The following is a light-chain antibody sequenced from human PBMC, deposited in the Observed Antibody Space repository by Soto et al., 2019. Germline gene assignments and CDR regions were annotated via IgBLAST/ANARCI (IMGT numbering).Light chain of an antibody. CDR2: DVS. J-gene: IGLJ2*01. CDR3: SSYAGSYTVV. CDR1: SSDIGGYNY. Sequence: QSALTQPRSVSGSPGKSVTIACTGTSSDIGGYNYVSWYQQHADEAPKVMIYDVSERPSGVPDRFSGSKSGNTASLTISGLQAEDEADYYCSSYAGSYTVVFGGGIKVTVL. V-gene: IGLV2-11*01.